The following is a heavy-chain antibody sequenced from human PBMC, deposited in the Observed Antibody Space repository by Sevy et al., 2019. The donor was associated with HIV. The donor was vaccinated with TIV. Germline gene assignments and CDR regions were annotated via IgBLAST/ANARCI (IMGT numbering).Heavy chain of an antibody. Sequence: GGYLRLSCAASGFTFSDYYMSWIRQAPGRGLEWISYISDRGSTIYYADSVRGRFTISRDNTKNSLFLQMNSLRGEDTAVYYCAREGSLRYFDLWGRGTLVTVSS. CDR3: AREGSLRYFDL. D-gene: IGHD3-10*01. CDR2: ISDRGSTI. J-gene: IGHJ2*01. CDR1: GFTFSDYY. V-gene: IGHV3-11*01.